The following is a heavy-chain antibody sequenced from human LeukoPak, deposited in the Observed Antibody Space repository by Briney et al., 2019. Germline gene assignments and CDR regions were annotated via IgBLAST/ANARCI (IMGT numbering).Heavy chain of an antibody. Sequence: ASVKVSCKAPGYTLSKLSIHWVRQPSGKGLEWMGAFDPEDGGTIYAQEFQGRVTMTADTSTDTAYMELGSLTSDDTAVYYCVTDPYTTTDDNNFEPQGAYWGQGTLVTVSS. CDR1: GYTLSKLS. D-gene: IGHD5-24*01. CDR3: VTDPYTTTDDNNFEPQGAY. CDR2: FDPEDGGT. J-gene: IGHJ4*02. V-gene: IGHV1-24*01.